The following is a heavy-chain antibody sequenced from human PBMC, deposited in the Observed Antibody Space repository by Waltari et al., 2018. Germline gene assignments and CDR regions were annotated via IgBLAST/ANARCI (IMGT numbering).Heavy chain of an antibody. V-gene: IGHV3-7*01. CDR2: IKQDGSEK. CDR1: GFTFSSYW. J-gene: IGHJ4*02. CDR3: ARASVGVAEDY. D-gene: IGHD6-19*01. Sequence: EVQLVESGGGLVQPGGSLRLSCAASGFTFSSYWMSWVRQAPGKGLEWVANIKQDGSEKYYFDSVKGRITISRDDAKNSLYLQMNSLRAEDTAVYYCARASVGVAEDYWGQGTLVTVSS.